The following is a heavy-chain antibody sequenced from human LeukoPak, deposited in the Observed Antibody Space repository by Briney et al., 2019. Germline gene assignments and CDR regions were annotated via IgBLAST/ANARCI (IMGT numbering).Heavy chain of an antibody. CDR3: ARGKQLVLGVKYYFDY. CDR2: INPNSGGT. D-gene: IGHD6-6*01. J-gene: IGHJ4*02. CDR1: GYTFTGYY. V-gene: IGHV1-2*02. Sequence: ASVKVSCKASGYTFTGYYTHWVRQAPGQGLEWMGWINPNSGGTNYAQKFQGRVTMTRDTSISTAYMELSRLRSDDTAVYYCARGKQLVLGVKYYFDYWGQGTLVTVSS.